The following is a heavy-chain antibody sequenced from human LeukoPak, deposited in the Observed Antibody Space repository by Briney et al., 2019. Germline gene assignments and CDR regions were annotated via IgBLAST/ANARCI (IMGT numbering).Heavy chain of an antibody. J-gene: IGHJ5*02. Sequence: SETLSLTCTVSGGSISSYYWSWIRQPAGKGLEWIGRIYTSGSTNYNPSLNSRVTISVDTSKNQFSLRLTSVTAADTALYYCARHYSSSRGWFDPWGQGTLVTVSS. CDR3: ARHYSSSRGWFDP. V-gene: IGHV4-4*07. CDR2: IYTSGST. CDR1: GGSISSYY. D-gene: IGHD6-6*01.